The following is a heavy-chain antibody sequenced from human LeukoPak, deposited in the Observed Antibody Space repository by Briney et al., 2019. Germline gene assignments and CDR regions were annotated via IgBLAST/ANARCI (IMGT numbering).Heavy chain of an antibody. CDR3: ARVRFYSGTYYFDY. Sequence: PSETLSLTCTVSGGSISTYYWSWIRQPPGKGLEWIGYIYYSVSTNYNPSLKSRVTISVDTSKNQFSLKLSSVTAADTAVYYCARVRFYSGTYYFDYWGQGTLVTVSS. J-gene: IGHJ4*02. CDR1: GGSISTYY. V-gene: IGHV4-59*01. CDR2: IYYSVST. D-gene: IGHD1-26*01.